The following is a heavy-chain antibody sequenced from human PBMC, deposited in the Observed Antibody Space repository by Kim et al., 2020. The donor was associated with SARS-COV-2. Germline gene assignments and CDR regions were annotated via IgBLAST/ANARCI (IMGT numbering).Heavy chain of an antibody. CDR2: ISSSSSYI. CDR3: ARGASIAAAGFFDY. J-gene: IGHJ4*02. Sequence: GGSLRLSCAASGFTFSSYSMNWVRQAPGKGLEWVSSISSSSSYIYYADSVKGRFTISRDNAKNSLYLQMNSLRAEDTAVYYCARGASIAAAGFFDYWGQGTLVTVSS. V-gene: IGHV3-21*01. CDR1: GFTFSSYS. D-gene: IGHD6-13*01.